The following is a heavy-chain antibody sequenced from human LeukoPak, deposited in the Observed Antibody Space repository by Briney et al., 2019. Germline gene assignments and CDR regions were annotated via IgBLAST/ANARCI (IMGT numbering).Heavy chain of an antibody. D-gene: IGHD3-10*01. CDR3: ARDRGLHGEVLFDP. J-gene: IGHJ5*02. V-gene: IGHV4-4*07. CDR2: IYGSGNT. CDR1: GGSISSYY. Sequence: SETLSLTCTVSGGSISSYYLSWIRQPAGKGLEWIGRIYGSGNTNYNTALKSRVTMSVDTSKNQFSLKVGSVTAADTAVYYCARDRGLHGEVLFDPWGQGTLVTVSS.